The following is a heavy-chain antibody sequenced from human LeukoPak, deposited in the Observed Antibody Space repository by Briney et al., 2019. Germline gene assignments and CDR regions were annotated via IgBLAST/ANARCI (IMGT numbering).Heavy chain of an antibody. CDR1: GFTFSSYS. D-gene: IGHD3-22*01. Sequence: GGSLRLSCAASGFTFSSYSMNWVRQAPGKGLEWVSSISSSSSYIYYADSVKGRFTISRDNAKNSLYLQMNSLRAEDTAVYYCARDGQGYYHDSSGYYFGPSYYYYGMDVWGQGTTVTVSS. V-gene: IGHV3-21*01. CDR3: ARDGQGYYHDSSGYYFGPSYYYYGMDV. CDR2: ISSSSSYI. J-gene: IGHJ6*02.